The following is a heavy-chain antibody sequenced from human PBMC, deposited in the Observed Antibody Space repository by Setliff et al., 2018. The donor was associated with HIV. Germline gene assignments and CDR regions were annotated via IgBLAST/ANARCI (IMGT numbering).Heavy chain of an antibody. D-gene: IGHD3-10*01. J-gene: IGHJ3*02. CDR1: GGTFSSYA. Sequence: GASVKVSCKASGGTFSSYAISWVRQAPGQGLEWMGGIIPIFGTANYAQKFQGRVTITADESTSTACMELSSLRSEDTAVYYCARVSSFNKIIREAFDIWGQGTLVTVSS. CDR2: IIPIFGTA. CDR3: ARVSSFNKIIREAFDI. V-gene: IGHV1-69*13.